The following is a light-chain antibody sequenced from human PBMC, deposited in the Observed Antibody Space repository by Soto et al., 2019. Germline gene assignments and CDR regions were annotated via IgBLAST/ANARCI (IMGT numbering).Light chain of an antibody. CDR3: PQYNNWPRT. V-gene: IGKV3-15*01. J-gene: IGKJ1*01. CDR1: QNVNTI. CDR2: GAT. Sequence: EIVLTQSPATLSSSPGYTVTLSCSASQNVNTILAWYQHRPGQAPRPLIYGATTRATGIPARFSGSGSGTEFTLTISSLPSEDFAVYYCPQYNNWPRTFGQGTNVDIK.